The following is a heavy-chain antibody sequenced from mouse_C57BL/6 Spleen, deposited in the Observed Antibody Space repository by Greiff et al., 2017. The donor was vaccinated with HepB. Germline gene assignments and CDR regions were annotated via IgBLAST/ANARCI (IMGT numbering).Heavy chain of an antibody. J-gene: IGHJ3*01. V-gene: IGHV1-55*01. CDR3: ARTGFSNYWFAY. CDR1: GYTFTSYW. CDR2: IYPGSGST. D-gene: IGHD2-5*01. Sequence: VQLQQSGAELVKPGASVKMSCKASGYTFTSYWITWVKQRPGQGLEWIGDIYPGSGSTNYNEKFKSKATLTVDTSSSTAYMQLSSLTSEDSAVYYCARTGFSNYWFAYWGQGTLVTVSA.